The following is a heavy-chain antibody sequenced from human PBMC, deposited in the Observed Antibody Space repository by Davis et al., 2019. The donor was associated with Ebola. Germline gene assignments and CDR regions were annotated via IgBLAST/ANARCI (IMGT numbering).Heavy chain of an antibody. J-gene: IGHJ5*02. Sequence: SVTVPRKASLYTHTSYGISWLRQPPGQGLEWMGWISVYNGNTNYAQKLQGRVTMTTDTSTSTAYMELRSLRPDDTDVYYCAGGLGWLRFPWFDPWGQGTLVTVSS. CDR2: ISVYNGNT. D-gene: IGHD5-12*01. CDR3: AGGLGWLRFPWFDP. V-gene: IGHV1-18*04. CDR1: LYTHTSYG.